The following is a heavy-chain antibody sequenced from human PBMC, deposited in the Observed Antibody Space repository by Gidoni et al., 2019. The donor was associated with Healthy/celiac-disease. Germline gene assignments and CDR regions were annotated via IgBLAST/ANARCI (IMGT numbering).Heavy chain of an antibody. Sequence: QVQLVESGGGVVQPGRSLRLSCAASGFTFRSSAMHWVRQAPGKGLEWVAVISYDGINKYYADSVKGRFTISRDNSKNTLYLQMNSLRAEDTAVYYCARGALGQLLTSDYWGQGTLVTVSS. V-gene: IGHV3-30*04. CDR1: GFTFRSSA. CDR2: ISYDGINK. J-gene: IGHJ4*02. D-gene: IGHD3-16*01. CDR3: ARGALGQLLTSDY.